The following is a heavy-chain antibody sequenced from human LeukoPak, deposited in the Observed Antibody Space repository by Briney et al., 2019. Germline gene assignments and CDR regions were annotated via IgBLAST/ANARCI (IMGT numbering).Heavy chain of an antibody. CDR1: GFTFSSYA. CDR3: AKDRAAAGLGYFDY. D-gene: IGHD6-13*01. V-gene: IGHV3-23*01. Sequence: GGSLRLSCAASGFTFSSYAMSWVRQAPGKGLEWVSGISGSGDITYNADSVKGRFTISRDNSKNTLYLQMNGLRAEDTAVYYCAKDRAAAGLGYFDYWGQGTLVTVSS. CDR2: ISGSGDIT. J-gene: IGHJ4*02.